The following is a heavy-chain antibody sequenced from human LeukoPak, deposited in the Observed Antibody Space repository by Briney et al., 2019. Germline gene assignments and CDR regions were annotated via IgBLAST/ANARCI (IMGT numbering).Heavy chain of an antibody. J-gene: IGHJ4*02. CDR3: QRGYSSSWYDY. V-gene: IGHV3-23*01. Sequence: PGGSLRLSCAASGFTFSSYAMSWVRQAPGKGLEWVSAISSGGGSTYYAASVKGRFTISRDNSKNTLYLQMNSLRAEDTAVYYCQRGYSSSWYDYWGQGTLVTVSS. CDR1: GFTFSSYA. D-gene: IGHD6-13*01. CDR2: ISSGGGST.